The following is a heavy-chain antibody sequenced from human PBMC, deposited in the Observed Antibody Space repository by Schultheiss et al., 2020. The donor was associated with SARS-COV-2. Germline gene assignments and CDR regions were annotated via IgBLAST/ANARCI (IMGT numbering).Heavy chain of an antibody. CDR1: GFTFSSYA. Sequence: GESLKISCAASGFTFSSYAMSWVRQAPGKGLEWVSAISGSGGSTYYADSVKGRFTISRDNSKNTLYLQMNSLRAEDTAVYYCAKDITHYYDSSGLDYWGQGTLVTVAS. CDR2: ISGSGGST. D-gene: IGHD3-22*01. CDR3: AKDITHYYDSSGLDY. J-gene: IGHJ4*02. V-gene: IGHV3-23*01.